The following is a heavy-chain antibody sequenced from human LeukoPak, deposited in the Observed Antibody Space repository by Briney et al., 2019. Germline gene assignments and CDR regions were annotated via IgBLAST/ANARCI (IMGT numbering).Heavy chain of an antibody. J-gene: IGHJ6*02. CDR3: AKALGYCSGGSCYSDKSYYYGMDV. CDR1: GFTFSSYG. Sequence: GGSLRLSCSASGFTFSSYGMSWVRPAPGEGLEWVSGISGSGDSTHYADSVKGRFTISRDNSKNTLYLQMNSLRAEDTAVYYCAKALGYCSGGSCYSDKSYYYGMDVWGQGTTVTVS. CDR2: ISGSGDST. V-gene: IGHV3-23*01. D-gene: IGHD2-15*01.